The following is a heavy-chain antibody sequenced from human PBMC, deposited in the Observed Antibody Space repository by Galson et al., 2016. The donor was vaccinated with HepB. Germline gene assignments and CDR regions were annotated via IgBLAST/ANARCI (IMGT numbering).Heavy chain of an antibody. J-gene: IGHJ4*02. V-gene: IGHV1-18*01. CDR3: ARDVGGNYFDL. D-gene: IGHD2-15*01. CDR2: ISSHNGKT. CDR1: GYNFITYG. Sequence: SVKVSCKASGYNFITYGISWVRQAPGQGFEWIAWISSHNGKTESAENLQGRVAMTRDKSTSTAYMELRNLTSDDTAVYYCARDVGGNYFDLWGQG.